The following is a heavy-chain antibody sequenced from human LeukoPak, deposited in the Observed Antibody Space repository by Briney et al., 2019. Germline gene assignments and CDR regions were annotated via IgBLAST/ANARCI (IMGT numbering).Heavy chain of an antibody. Sequence: ASVKVSCKASGGTFSCYAISWVRQAPGQGLEWMGGIIPIFGTANYAQKFQGRVTITADKSTSTAHMELSSLRSEDTAVYYCARDDILTGYPDAFDIWGQGTMVTVSS. CDR2: IIPIFGTA. CDR1: GGTFSCYA. J-gene: IGHJ3*02. CDR3: ARDDILTGYPDAFDI. D-gene: IGHD3-9*01. V-gene: IGHV1-69*06.